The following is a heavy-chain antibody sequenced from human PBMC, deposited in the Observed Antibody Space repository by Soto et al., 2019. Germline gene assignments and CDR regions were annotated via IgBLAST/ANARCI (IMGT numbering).Heavy chain of an antibody. CDR1: GFTFSSYG. V-gene: IGHV3-30*03. Sequence: GGSLRLSCAASGFTFSSYGMHWVRQAPGKGLEWVAVISYDGSNKYYADSVKGRFTISRDNSKNTLYLQMNSLRAEDTAVYYCARDWTASSSSWHNWFDPWGQGTLVIVSS. CDR3: ARDWTASSSSWHNWFDP. CDR2: ISYDGSNK. J-gene: IGHJ5*02. D-gene: IGHD6-13*01.